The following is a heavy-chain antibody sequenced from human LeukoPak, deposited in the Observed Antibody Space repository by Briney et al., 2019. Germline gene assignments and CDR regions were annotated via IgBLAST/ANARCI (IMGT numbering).Heavy chain of an antibody. CDR3: AKGLAVAGHFDY. CDR1: GLTFSSHA. Sequence: GGSLRLSCAASGLTFSSHAMSWVRQAPGKGLEWVSAISGSGGSTYYADSVKGRFTISRGKSKNTLYLQMNSLRAEDTAVYYCAKGLAVAGHFDYWGQGTLVTVSS. CDR2: ISGSGGST. V-gene: IGHV3-23*01. D-gene: IGHD6-19*01. J-gene: IGHJ4*02.